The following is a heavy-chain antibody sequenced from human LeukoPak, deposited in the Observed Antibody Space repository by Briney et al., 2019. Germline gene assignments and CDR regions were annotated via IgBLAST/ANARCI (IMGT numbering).Heavy chain of an antibody. CDR3: ARDPVGGSTIFDS. V-gene: IGHV6-1*01. Sequence: SQTLSLTCAISGDSVSSDSAARNWIRQSPSRGLEWLARTYFRSKWYYDYALAVKGRITINPDTSKNQFSLQLNSVTPEDTAVYFCARDPVGGSTIFDSWGQGTLVTVSS. J-gene: IGHJ4*02. D-gene: IGHD1-26*01. CDR2: TYFRSKWYY. CDR1: GDSVSSDSAA.